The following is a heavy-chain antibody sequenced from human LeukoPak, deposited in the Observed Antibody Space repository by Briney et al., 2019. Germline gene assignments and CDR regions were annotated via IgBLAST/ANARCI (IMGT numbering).Heavy chain of an antibody. J-gene: IGHJ3*02. V-gene: IGHV1-18*01. Sequence: ASVKVSCKASGYTFTSYGISWVRQAPGQGLEWMGWISAYNGNTNYAQKLQGRVTMTTDTSTSTAYMELRSLGSDDTAVYYCARGERMIGDLDAFDIWGQGTMVTVSS. CDR2: ISAYNGNT. CDR3: ARGERMIGDLDAFDI. CDR1: GYTFTSYG. D-gene: IGHD3-22*01.